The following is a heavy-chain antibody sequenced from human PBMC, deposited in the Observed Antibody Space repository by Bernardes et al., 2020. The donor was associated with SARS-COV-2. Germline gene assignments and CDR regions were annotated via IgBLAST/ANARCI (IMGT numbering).Heavy chain of an antibody. CDR2: MNPNSGNT. Sequence: ASVKVSCKASGYTFTSYDINWVRQATGQGLEWMGWMNPNSGNTGYAQKFQGRVTMTRNTSISTAYMELSSLRSEDTAVYYCARGYYYDSSDLSEAFDIWGQGTMVTVSS. D-gene: IGHD3-22*01. CDR3: ARGYYYDSSDLSEAFDI. V-gene: IGHV1-8*01. CDR1: GYTFTSYD. J-gene: IGHJ3*02.